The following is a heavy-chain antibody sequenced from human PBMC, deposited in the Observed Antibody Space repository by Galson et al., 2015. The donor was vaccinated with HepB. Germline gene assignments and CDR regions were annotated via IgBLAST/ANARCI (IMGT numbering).Heavy chain of an antibody. D-gene: IGHD3-22*01. CDR1: GFPFENYT. CDR3: AKDNYFDTTGWRAFDI. Sequence: SLRLSCAASGFPFENYTMHWVRQGPGKGPGWVSLITWDGGSTSYADSVQGRFTISRDNSKNSLYLQMNSLRTEDTALYYCAKDNYFDTTGWRAFDIWGQGTMVTVSS. CDR2: ITWDGGST. J-gene: IGHJ3*02. V-gene: IGHV3-43*01.